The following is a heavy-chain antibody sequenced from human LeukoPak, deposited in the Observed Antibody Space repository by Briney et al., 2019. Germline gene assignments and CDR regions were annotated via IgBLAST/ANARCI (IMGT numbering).Heavy chain of an antibody. D-gene: IGHD1-1*01. CDR1: GFSFSDFF. J-gene: IGHJ4*02. CDR3: TRENYWNLDY. CDR2: SRNKENNYAA. Sequence: PGGSLRLSCAVSGFSFSDFFMDWVRQAPGKGLEWIGRSRNKENNYAAEYAASVKGRFTISRDDSKDSLYLQLSSLKTEDTAVYYCTRENYWNLDYCGQGTLVTVSS. V-gene: IGHV3-72*01.